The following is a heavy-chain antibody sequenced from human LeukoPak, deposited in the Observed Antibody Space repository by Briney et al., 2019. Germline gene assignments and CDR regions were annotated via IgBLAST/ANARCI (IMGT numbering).Heavy chain of an antibody. D-gene: IGHD3-22*01. CDR3: ARRRYYDSTGYLD. Sequence: SETLSLTCTLSGDYISSSSYYWGWVRQPPGKGLEWIRDIYYSGSTYYNASLKGRVSISIDTSNNHFSLHLRSLTAADTALYYCARRRYYDSTGYLDWGHGTLVTVSS. V-gene: IGHV4-39*02. CDR1: GDYISSSSYY. J-gene: IGHJ1*01. CDR2: IYYSGST.